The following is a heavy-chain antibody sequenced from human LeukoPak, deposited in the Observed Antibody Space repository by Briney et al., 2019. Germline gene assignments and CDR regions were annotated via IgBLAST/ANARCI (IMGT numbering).Heavy chain of an antibody. CDR1: GGSISSYY. CDR3: ARQGPVGATEEDAFDI. Sequence: SGTLSLTCTVSGGSISSYYWSWIRQPPGKGREWIGYIYYSGSTNYNPSLKSRVTISVDTSKNQFSLKLSSVTAADTAVYYCARQGPVGATEEDAFDIWGQGTMVTVSS. CDR2: IYYSGST. V-gene: IGHV4-59*01. J-gene: IGHJ3*02. D-gene: IGHD1-26*01.